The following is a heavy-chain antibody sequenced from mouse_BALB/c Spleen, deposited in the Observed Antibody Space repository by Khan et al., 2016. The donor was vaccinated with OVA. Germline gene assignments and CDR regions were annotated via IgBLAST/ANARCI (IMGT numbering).Heavy chain of an antibody. Sequence: EVELVESGGGLVQPGGSLKLSCAASGFTYSNYAMSWVSQTPEKRLEWVASISSGGSNYYPDSVKGRCTISRENSRNILTLQMSSLRSEDTAMYYCARDYWFAYWCQGTLVTVSA. CDR3: ARDYWFAY. V-gene: IGHV5-6-5*01. CDR1: GFTYSNYA. CDR2: ISSGGSN. J-gene: IGHJ3*01.